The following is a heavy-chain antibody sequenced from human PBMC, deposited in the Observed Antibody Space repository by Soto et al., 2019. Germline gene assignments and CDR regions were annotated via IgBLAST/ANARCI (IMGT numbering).Heavy chain of an antibody. J-gene: IGHJ4*02. Sequence: EVQLLESGGGLVQPGGSLRLSCAASGFTFSSYAMSWVRQAPGKGLEWVSAISGSGGSTYYADSVKGRFTISRDNSKNTLYLQMNSLRAEDTAVYYCAKDPTPAHSSGWDGGVYYDSSGYYSYFDYWGQGTLVTVSS. D-gene: IGHD3-22*01. CDR1: GFTFSSYA. V-gene: IGHV3-23*01. CDR3: AKDPTPAHSSGWDGGVYYDSSGYYSYFDY. CDR2: ISGSGGST.